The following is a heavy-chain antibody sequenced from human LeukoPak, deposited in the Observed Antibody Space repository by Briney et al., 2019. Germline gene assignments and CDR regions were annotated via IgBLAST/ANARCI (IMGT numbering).Heavy chain of an antibody. Sequence: SETLSLTCAVSGGSIRSGGYSWSWIRQPPGRGLEWIGYIYYSGSTYYNPSLKSRVTISVDRSKTQFSLKLRFVTAADTAVYYCARDRRIAAAEDYGMDVRGQGTTVTVSS. V-gene: IGHV4-30-2*01. D-gene: IGHD6-13*01. CDR1: GGSIRSGGYS. J-gene: IGHJ6*02. CDR2: IYYSGST. CDR3: ARDRRIAAAEDYGMDV.